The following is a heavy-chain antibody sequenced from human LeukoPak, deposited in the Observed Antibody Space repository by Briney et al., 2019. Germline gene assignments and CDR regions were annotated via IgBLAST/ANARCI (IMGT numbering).Heavy chain of an antibody. CDR3: TTAVVPTDYYYYMDV. J-gene: IGHJ6*03. CDR1: GFTFSNAW. Sequence: PGGSLRLSCAASGFTFSNAWMSWVRQAPGKGLEWVGRIKSKTDGCTTDYAAPVKGGFTISRDDSKNTLYLQMNSLKTEDTAVYYCTTAVVPTDYYYYMDVWGKGTTVTVSS. D-gene: IGHD3-22*01. CDR2: IKSKTDGCTT. V-gene: IGHV3-15*01.